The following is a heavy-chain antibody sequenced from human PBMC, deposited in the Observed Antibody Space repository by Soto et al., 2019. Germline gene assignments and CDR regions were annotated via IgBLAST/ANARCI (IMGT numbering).Heavy chain of an antibody. CDR3: ARDTIAAAGTGYYYGMDV. V-gene: IGHV1-46*01. D-gene: IGHD6-13*01. Sequence: QVQLVQSGAEVKKPGASVQVSCKASGYTFTSYYMHWVRQAPGQGLEWMGIINPSGGSTSYAQKFQGRVTMTRDTSTSTVYMELSSLRSEDTAVYYCARDTIAAAGTGYYYGMDVWGQGTTVTVSS. J-gene: IGHJ6*02. CDR1: GYTFTSYY. CDR2: INPSGGST.